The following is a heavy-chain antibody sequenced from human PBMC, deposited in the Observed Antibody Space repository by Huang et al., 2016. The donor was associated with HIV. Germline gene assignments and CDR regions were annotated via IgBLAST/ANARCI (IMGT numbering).Heavy chain of an antibody. D-gene: IGHD7-27*01. Sequence: EVQLVESGGGLVQPGGSLRLSCAASGFTFSSYWMHWVRQAPGKGLGWVSRIKGDGSRTNYADSVKGRFTISRDNAKNTLYVQVNRLRAEDTAVYYCARGTRLTGLWYFDLWGRGTLVIVSS. CDR2: IKGDGSRT. CDR3: ARGTRLTGLWYFDL. V-gene: IGHV3-74*01. CDR1: GFTFSSYW. J-gene: IGHJ2*01.